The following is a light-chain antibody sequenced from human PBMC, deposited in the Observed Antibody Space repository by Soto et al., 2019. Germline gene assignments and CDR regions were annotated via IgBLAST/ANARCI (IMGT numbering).Light chain of an antibody. V-gene: IGKV1-9*01. J-gene: IGKJ3*01. CDR2: AAS. Sequence: IQLTQSPSSLSASVGDIVTITCRASQGISSYLAWYQQKPGKAPNLLIYAASTLQSGVPSRFSGSGSGTDFTLTISSLQSEDFATYYCQQPLCGFTFGPVTKVDIK. CDR1: QGISSY. CDR3: QQPLCGFT.